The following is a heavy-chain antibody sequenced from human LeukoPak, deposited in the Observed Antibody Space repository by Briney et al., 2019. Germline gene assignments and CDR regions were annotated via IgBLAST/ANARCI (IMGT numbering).Heavy chain of an antibody. J-gene: IGHJ6*02. CDR2: IKSKTDDGTT. V-gene: IGHV3-15*01. CDR3: ATVYGMDV. Sequence: GGSLRLSCAASGFTFSNAWMRWVRQAPGKGLEWVGRIKSKTDDGTTDYAAPVKGRFTISRNDSKNTLYLQMYSLKTEDTAVYYCATVYGMDVWGQGTTVTVSS. CDR1: GFTFSNAW.